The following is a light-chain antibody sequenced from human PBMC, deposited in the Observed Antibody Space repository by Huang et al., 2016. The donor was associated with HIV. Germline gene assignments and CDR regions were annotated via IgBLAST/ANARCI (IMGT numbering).Light chain of an antibody. V-gene: IGKV1-39*01. Sequence: DIQMTQSPSSLSASVGDRVTITCRASQRMTGYLNWYQQKPGNAPKLLIYAASNLQSGVPSRFSGSGSGTDFILTISSLQPEDFATYYCHQTYRPPWTFGQGTKVDIK. J-gene: IGKJ1*01. CDR2: AAS. CDR3: HQTYRPPWT. CDR1: QRMTGY.